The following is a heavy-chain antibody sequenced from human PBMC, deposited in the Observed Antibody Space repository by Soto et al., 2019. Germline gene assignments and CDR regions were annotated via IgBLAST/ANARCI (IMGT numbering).Heavy chain of an antibody. CDR2: INLNGRST. D-gene: IGHD3-10*01. V-gene: IGHV3-74*01. J-gene: IGHJ4*02. CDR1: GFTFSTYW. Sequence: EVQLVESGGGLVQPGGSLRLSCAASGFTFSTYWMHWVRQAPGKGLVWVSRINLNGRSTTYADSVKGRFTISRDNAENTLYLQMNSVRADDTAVYYCAREIYSGSYFDYWGQGTLVTVSS. CDR3: AREIYSGSYFDY.